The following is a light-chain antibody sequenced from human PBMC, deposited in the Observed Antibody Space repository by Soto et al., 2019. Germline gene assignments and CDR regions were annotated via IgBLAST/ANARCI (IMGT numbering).Light chain of an antibody. V-gene: IGKV1-5*03. CDR2: KAS. Sequence: DIQMTQSPSNLSGSVGDRVTITCRASQTISSWLAWYQQKPGKAPKLLIYKASTLKSGVPSRFSGSGAGTEFTLTISSLQPDDFATYYCQHSNSYSEAFGQGTKVELK. CDR3: QHSNSYSEA. CDR1: QTISSW. J-gene: IGKJ1*01.